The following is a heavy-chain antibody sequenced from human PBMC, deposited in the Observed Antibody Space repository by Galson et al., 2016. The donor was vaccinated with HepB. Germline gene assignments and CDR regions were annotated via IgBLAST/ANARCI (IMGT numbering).Heavy chain of an antibody. CDR1: GFTFTTYE. V-gene: IGHV3-48*03. CDR3: ARVRWLEPLDY. D-gene: IGHD6-19*01. Sequence: SLRHPCAASGFTFTTYEMTWVRPAPGKGREWISYISSYGSTIYYADSLKGRFTISRDNAENSLYLQMNSLRAEDTAVYYCARVRWLEPLDYWGQGTLVTVSS. CDR2: ISSYGSTI. J-gene: IGHJ4*02.